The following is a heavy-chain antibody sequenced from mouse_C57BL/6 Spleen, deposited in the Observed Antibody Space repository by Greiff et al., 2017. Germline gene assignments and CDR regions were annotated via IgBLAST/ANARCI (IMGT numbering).Heavy chain of an antibody. J-gene: IGHJ1*03. CDR3: ARGLRLLQDFDV. CDR1: GYTFTSYW. CDR2: IYPGSGST. D-gene: IGHD3-2*02. V-gene: IGHV1-55*01. Sequence: QVQLQQPGAELVKPGASVKMSCKASGYTFTSYWITWVKQRPGQGLEWIGDIYPGSGSTNYNEKFKSKATLTVDTSSSSAYMQLSSLTSEDSAVYYCARGLRLLQDFDVWGTGTTVTVSS.